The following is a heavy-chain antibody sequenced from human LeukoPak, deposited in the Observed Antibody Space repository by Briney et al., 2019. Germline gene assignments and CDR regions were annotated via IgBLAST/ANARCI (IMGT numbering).Heavy chain of an antibody. J-gene: IGHJ3*02. CDR2: INSDGSST. D-gene: IGHD1-26*01. Sequence: GRSLRLSCAASGFTFSSYWMHWVRQAPGKGLVWVSRINSDGSSTSYADSVKGRFTISRDNAMNTLYLKMNSLRAEDTAVYYCARDQGWELLHVGFDAFDIWGQGTMVTVSS. CDR3: ARDQGWELLHVGFDAFDI. CDR1: GFTFSSYW. V-gene: IGHV3-74*01.